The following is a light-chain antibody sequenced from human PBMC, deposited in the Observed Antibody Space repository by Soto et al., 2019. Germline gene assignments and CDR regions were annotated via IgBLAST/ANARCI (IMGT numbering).Light chain of an antibody. CDR2: HAS. CDR1: QSVNNKY. CDR3: QHYDGSKT. Sequence: ETVLTQSPGTLSLSPGERATLSCRASQSVNNKYLAWYQQNPGQAPRLLIYHASSRATGIPDRFSGSGSGTDFTLTISRLEPEDFAVYYCQHYDGSKTFGQGTKVEIK. J-gene: IGKJ1*01. V-gene: IGKV3-20*01.